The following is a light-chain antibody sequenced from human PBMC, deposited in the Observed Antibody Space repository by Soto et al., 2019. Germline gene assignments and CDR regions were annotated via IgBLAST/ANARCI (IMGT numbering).Light chain of an antibody. CDR2: DAS. V-gene: IGKV1-5*01. J-gene: IGKJ1*01. CDR3: QQYNSYPWT. Sequence: DIQMTQSPATLSASVGDRVTITCRASQSVRSWLAWYQQKPGTAPKLLIFDASRLESGVPSRFSGSGSGTEFTLTISSLQPDDFATYYCQQYNSYPWTFGQGTKVDIK. CDR1: QSVRSW.